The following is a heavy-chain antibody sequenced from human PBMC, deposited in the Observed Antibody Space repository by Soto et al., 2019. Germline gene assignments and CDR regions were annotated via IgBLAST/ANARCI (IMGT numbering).Heavy chain of an antibody. CDR2: LYWDDDN. CDR1: GFSLSTSGVG. J-gene: IGHJ4*02. CDR3: AHGSGWLSDY. V-gene: IGHV2-5*02. D-gene: IGHD6-19*01. Sequence: QITLKESGPPLVKPTQTLTLTCTFSGFSLSTSGVGVGWIRQPPGKALEWLALLYWDDDNRYNPSLRSRLTLTKDTPKNQVVLTMTTMDPVDTATYYCAHGSGWLSDYWGQGTLVTVSS.